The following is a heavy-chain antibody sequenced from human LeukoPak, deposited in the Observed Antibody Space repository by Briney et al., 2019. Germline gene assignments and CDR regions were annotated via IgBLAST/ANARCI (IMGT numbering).Heavy chain of an antibody. Sequence: SQTLSLTCTVSDGSISSGSYYWSWIRQPAGKGLEWIGRIYTSGSTNYNPSLKSRVTISVDTSKNQFSLKLSSVTAADTAVYYRARDGWDYGDFRFWGQGTLVTVSS. CDR1: DGSISSGSYY. CDR3: ARDGWDYGDFRF. D-gene: IGHD4-17*01. CDR2: IYTSGST. J-gene: IGHJ4*02. V-gene: IGHV4-61*02.